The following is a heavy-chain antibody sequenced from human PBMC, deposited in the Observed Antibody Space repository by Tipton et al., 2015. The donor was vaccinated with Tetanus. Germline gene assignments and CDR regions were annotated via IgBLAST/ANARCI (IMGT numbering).Heavy chain of an antibody. CDR3: ARDDIVVVPAATNYYYYYGMDV. CDR1: GFTFSSYG. V-gene: IGHV3-30*03. CDR2: ISYDGSNK. J-gene: IGHJ6*02. D-gene: IGHD2-2*01. Sequence: SLRLSCAASGFTFSSYGMHWVRQAPGKGLEWVAVISYDGSNKYYADSVKGRFTISRDNSKNTLYLQMNSLRAEDTAVYYCARDDIVVVPAATNYYYYYGMDVWGQGTTVTVSS.